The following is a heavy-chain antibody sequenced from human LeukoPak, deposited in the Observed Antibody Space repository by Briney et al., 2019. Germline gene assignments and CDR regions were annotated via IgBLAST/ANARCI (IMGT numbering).Heavy chain of an antibody. CDR2: INHSGRT. Sequence: SETLSLTCTVSAGPITSGDYYWNWVRQPPGKGLEWIGYINHSGRTYYNPSLESRVTISVDTSKNQFSLKLYSMTAADTAVYYCARVTGYYYESSGYYHHAFDIWGQGTMVTVSS. CDR1: AGPITSGDYY. V-gene: IGHV4-30-4*01. D-gene: IGHD3-22*01. CDR3: ARVTGYYYESSGYYHHAFDI. J-gene: IGHJ3*02.